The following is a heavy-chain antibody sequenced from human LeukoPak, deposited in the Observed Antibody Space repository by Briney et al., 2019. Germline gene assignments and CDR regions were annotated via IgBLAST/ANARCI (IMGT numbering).Heavy chain of an antibody. V-gene: IGHV1-46*01. J-gene: IGHJ3*02. CDR3: ARDIRDAFDI. CDR1: GYTFTSYY. D-gene: IGHD3-3*02. CDR2: INPSGGST. Sequence: GASVKVSCKASGYTFTSYYMHWVRQAPGQGLEWMGIINPSGGSTNYAQKFQGRVTMTRDTSISTAYMELSRLRSDDTAVYYCARDIRDAFDIWGQGTMVTVSS.